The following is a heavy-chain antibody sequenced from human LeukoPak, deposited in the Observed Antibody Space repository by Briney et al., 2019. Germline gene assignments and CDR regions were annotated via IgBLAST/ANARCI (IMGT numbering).Heavy chain of an antibody. V-gene: IGHV3-11*04. CDR3: ARAGIAAAGRKNDY. CDR2: ISSSGSTI. D-gene: IGHD6-13*01. CDR1: GFTFSSYA. J-gene: IGHJ4*02. Sequence: YPGGSLRLSCAASGFTFSSYAMSWIRQAPGKGLEWVSYISSSGSTIYYADSVKGRFTISRDNAKNSLYLQMNSLRAEDTAVYYCARAGIAAAGRKNDYWGQGTLVTVSS.